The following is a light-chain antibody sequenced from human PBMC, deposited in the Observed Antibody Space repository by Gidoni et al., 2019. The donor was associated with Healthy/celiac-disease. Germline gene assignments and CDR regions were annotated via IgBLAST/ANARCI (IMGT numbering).Light chain of an antibody. CDR3: QQSYSTPWT. CDR1: QSIGSY. J-gene: IGKJ1*01. Sequence: DIQMTQSPSSLSASVGDRVTITCRASQSIGSYLNWYPKKPGKAPKLLIYAAASLQSGVPSRFSGSGSGTDFTLTISSLQPEDFATYYCQQSYSTPWTFGQGTKVEIK. V-gene: IGKV1-39*01. CDR2: AAA.